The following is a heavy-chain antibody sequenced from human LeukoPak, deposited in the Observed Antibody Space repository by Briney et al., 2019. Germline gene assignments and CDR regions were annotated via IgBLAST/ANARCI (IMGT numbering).Heavy chain of an antibody. CDR1: GITLSNYG. CDR3: AKRGVEIRGLLVIGYHKETSYFDH. V-gene: IGHV3-23*01. J-gene: IGHJ4*02. Sequence: GGSLRLSCVVSGITLSNYGMSWVRQAPGKALEWVSGISGGGGGTNYADSVKGRFTVSRDNSRNTMYLQMNSLRAEDTPVYFCAKRGVEIRGLLVIGYHKETSYFDHWGQGVLVTVSS. CDR2: ISGGGGGT. D-gene: IGHD3-10*01.